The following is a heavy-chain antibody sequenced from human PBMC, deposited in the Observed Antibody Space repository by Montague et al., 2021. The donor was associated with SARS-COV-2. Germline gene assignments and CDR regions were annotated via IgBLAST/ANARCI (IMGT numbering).Heavy chain of an antibody. V-gene: IGHV4-59*01. D-gene: IGHD2-15*01. CDR3: ARALYCSDGSCYPNWFDP. CDR2: IYYSGST. J-gene: IGHJ5*02. CDR1: GGSISSYY. Sequence: SETLSLTCTVSGGSISSYYWSWIRQPPGKGLEWIGYIYYSGSTNYNPSLKSRVTISVDTSKNQFSLKLSSVTAADTAVYYCARALYCSDGSCYPNWFDPWGQGTLVPVSS.